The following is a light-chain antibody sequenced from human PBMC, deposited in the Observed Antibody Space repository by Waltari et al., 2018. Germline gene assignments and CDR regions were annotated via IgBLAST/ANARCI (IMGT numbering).Light chain of an antibody. CDR2: GAS. J-gene: IGKJ4*01. CDR1: QSVSSN. CDR3: QQYNNWPLT. V-gene: IGKV3-15*01. Sequence: TLSVSPGERATLSCRASQSVSSNLAWYQQKPGQAPRLLIYGASTRATGIPARFSGSGSGTEFTLTISSLQSEDFAVYYCQQYNNWPLTFGGGTKVEIK.